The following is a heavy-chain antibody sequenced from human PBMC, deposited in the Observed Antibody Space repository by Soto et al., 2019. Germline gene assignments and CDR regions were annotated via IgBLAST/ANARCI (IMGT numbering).Heavy chain of an antibody. J-gene: IGHJ6*02. D-gene: IGHD2-2*01. CDR2: ISAYNGNT. CDR1: GYTFTSYG. CDR3: ARGPPCSSTSCYESSYGMDV. V-gene: IGHV1-18*01. Sequence: ASVKVSCKASGYTFTSYGISCVRQAPGQGLEWMGWISAYNGNTNYAQKLQGRVTMTTDTSTSTAYMELRSLRSDDTAVYYCARGPPCSSTSCYESSYGMDVWGQGTTVTVSS.